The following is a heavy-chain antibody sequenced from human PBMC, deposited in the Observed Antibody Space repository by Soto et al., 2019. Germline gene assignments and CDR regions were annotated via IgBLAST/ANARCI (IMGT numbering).Heavy chain of an antibody. CDR3: ARALLNIVVVVAATPLYTFSDGMDV. Sequence: ASVKVSCKASGYTFTSYGISWVRQAPGQGLEWMGWISAYNGNTNYAQKLQGRVTMTTDTSTSTAYMELRSLRSDDTAVYYCARALLNIVVVVAATPLYTFSDGMDVWGQGTTVTVSS. D-gene: IGHD2-15*01. V-gene: IGHV1-18*01. CDR1: GYTFTSYG. J-gene: IGHJ6*02. CDR2: ISAYNGNT.